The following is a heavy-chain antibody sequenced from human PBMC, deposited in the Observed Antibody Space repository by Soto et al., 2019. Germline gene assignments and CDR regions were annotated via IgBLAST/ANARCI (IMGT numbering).Heavy chain of an antibody. V-gene: IGHV4-39*01. CDR3: VRHGVLRHFSGY. CDR1: GGSINSSSYY. D-gene: IGHD3-9*01. CDR2: IYYSGST. Sequence: QLQLQESGPGLVKPSETLSLTCTVSGGSINSSSYYWGWIRQPPGKGLEWIGSIYYSGSTYYNPSLKSRVTISVDTSMNQFSLKLSSVTAADTAVYYCVRHGVLRHFSGYWGQGTLVTVPS. J-gene: IGHJ4*02.